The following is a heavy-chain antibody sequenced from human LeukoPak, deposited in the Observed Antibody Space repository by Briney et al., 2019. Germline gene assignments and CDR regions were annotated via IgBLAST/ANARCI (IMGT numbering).Heavy chain of an antibody. Sequence: SETLSLTCTVSGGSIRSGSYYWSWIRQPAGKGLEWIGRIYTSGSTNYNPSLKSRVTISVDTSKNQFSLKLSSVTAADTAVYYCARGGYDFWSGYYFYYFDYWGQGTLVTVSS. CDR1: GGSIRSGSYY. D-gene: IGHD3-3*01. CDR2: IYTSGST. J-gene: IGHJ4*02. V-gene: IGHV4-61*02. CDR3: ARGGYDFWSGYYFYYFDY.